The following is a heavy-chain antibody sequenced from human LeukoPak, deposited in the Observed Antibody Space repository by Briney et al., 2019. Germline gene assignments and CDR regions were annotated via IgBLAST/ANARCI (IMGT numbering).Heavy chain of an antibody. CDR2: MKQDGNEK. V-gene: IGHV3-7*01. J-gene: IGHJ6*02. Sequence: GGSLRLSCAASGFTFSSYWMHWVRQAPGKGLVWVANMKQDGNEKYYVDSVKGRFTISRDNAKNSLYLQMNSLRAEDTAVYYCARKYCGGDCHYYYGMDVWGQGTTVTVSS. D-gene: IGHD2-21*02. CDR1: GFTFSSYW. CDR3: ARKYCGGDCHYYYGMDV.